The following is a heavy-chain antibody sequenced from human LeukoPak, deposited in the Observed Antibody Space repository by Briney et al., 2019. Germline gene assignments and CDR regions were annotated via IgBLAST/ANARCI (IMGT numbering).Heavy chain of an antibody. CDR1: GYGFSSYW. Sequence: GEYLKISCKGSGYGFSSYWIGWVRQMPGKGLEYMGIIWLGDSDTRYSQSFQGQVTISADKSITTAYLQWSSLKASDTAMYYCARHTTVGGSLRFDYWGQGTLVSVTS. J-gene: IGHJ4*02. CDR3: ARHTTVGGSLRFDY. V-gene: IGHV5-51*01. D-gene: IGHD4-23*01. CDR2: IWLGDSDT.